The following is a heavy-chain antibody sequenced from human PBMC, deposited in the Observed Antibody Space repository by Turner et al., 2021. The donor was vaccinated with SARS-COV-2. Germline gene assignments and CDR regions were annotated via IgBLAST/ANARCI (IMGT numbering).Heavy chain of an antibody. CDR3: ASGDVDIVAIPNSGDAFDI. CDR2: IKRSGST. CDR1: GGSFSGYY. Sequence: QVQLQQWGAGLVKPSETLSLTCAVYGGSFSGYYWSWSRQPPGKGLEWMGEIKRSGSTNYNPSLKRRVTISVDTSKNQFSLKLSSVTAAGTAVYYCASGDVDIVAIPNSGDAFDIWGQGTMVTVSS. V-gene: IGHV4-34*01. J-gene: IGHJ3*02. D-gene: IGHD5-12*01.